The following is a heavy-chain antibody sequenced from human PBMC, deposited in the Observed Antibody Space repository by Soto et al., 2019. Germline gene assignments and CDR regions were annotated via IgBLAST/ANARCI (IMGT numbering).Heavy chain of an antibody. CDR2: ISAYNGNT. D-gene: IGHD3-10*01. Sequence: ASVKVSCKASGYTFTSYGISWVRQAPGQGLEWMGLISAYNGNTNYAQKLQGRVTMTTDTSTSTAYMELRSLRSDDTAVYYCAREPGGTSYYGSGPVDWFDPWGQGTLVTVSS. J-gene: IGHJ5*02. V-gene: IGHV1-18*01. CDR3: AREPGGTSYYGSGPVDWFDP. CDR1: GYTFTSYG.